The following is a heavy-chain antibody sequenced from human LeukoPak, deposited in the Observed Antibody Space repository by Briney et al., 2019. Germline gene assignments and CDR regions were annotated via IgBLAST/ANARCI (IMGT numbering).Heavy chain of an antibody. CDR3: ARAGDSSGYYFDY. J-gene: IGHJ4*02. Sequence: SETLSLTCTVSGGSISRGGYYWSWIRPPPGKGLEWIGYIYYSGSTYYNPSLKSRVTISVDTSKNQFSLKLSSVTAADTAVYYCARAGDSSGYYFDYWGQGTLVTVSS. D-gene: IGHD3-22*01. CDR1: GGSISRGGYY. CDR2: IYYSGST. V-gene: IGHV4-31*03.